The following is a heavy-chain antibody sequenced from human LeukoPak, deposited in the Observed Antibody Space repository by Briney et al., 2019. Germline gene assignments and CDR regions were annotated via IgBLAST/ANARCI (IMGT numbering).Heavy chain of an antibody. CDR3: ARVVLRGWSFVY. CDR2: ISSSSSYI. J-gene: IGHJ4*02. Sequence: GGSLRLSCAASGFTFSSYSMNWVRQAPGEGPEWVSSISSSSSYIYYADSVKGRFTISRDNAKNSLYLQMNSLRAEDTAVYYCARVVLRGWSFVYWGQGTLVTVSS. D-gene: IGHD2-15*01. V-gene: IGHV3-21*01. CDR1: GFTFSSYS.